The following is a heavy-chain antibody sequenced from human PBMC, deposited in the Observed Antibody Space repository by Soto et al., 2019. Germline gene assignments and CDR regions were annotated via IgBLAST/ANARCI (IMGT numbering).Heavy chain of an antibody. CDR2: ISYDGSNK. J-gene: IGHJ5*02. V-gene: IGHV3-30*18. CDR3: AKDRITMIVVVTPWFDP. CDR1: GFTFSSYG. Sequence: PGGSLRLSCAASGFTFSSYGMHWVRQAPGKGLEWVAVISYDGSNKYYADSVKGRFTISRDNSKNTLYLQMNSLRAEDTAVYYCAKDRITMIVVVTPWFDPWGQGTLVTVSS. D-gene: IGHD3-22*01.